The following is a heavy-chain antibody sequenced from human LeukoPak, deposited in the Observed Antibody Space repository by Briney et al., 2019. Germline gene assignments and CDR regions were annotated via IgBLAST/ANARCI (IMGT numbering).Heavy chain of an antibody. CDR3: ARLSDSSGYYPHRYFDY. V-gene: IGHV1-2*06. D-gene: IGHD3-22*01. CDR2: INPNSGGT. J-gene: IGHJ4*02. Sequence: ASVKVSCKASGYTFTGYYMHWVRQAPGQGLEWMGRINPNSGGTNYAQKFQGRVTMTRDTSISTAYMELSRLRSDDTAVYYCARLSDSSGYYPHRYFDYWGQGTLVTVS. CDR1: GYTFTGYY.